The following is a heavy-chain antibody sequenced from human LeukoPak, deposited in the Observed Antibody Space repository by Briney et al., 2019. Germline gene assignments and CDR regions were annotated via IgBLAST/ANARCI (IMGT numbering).Heavy chain of an antibody. CDR3: ARVYITMVRGVILDGMDV. CDR2: INPNSGGT. J-gene: IGHJ6*02. CDR1: GYTFTGYY. D-gene: IGHD3-10*01. Sequence: GASVKVSCKASGYTFTGYYMHWVRQAPGQGLEWMGWINPNSGGTNYAQKFQGRVTMTRDTSISTAYMELSRLRSDDTAVYYCARVYITMVRGVILDGMDVWGQGTTVTVSS. V-gene: IGHV1-2*02.